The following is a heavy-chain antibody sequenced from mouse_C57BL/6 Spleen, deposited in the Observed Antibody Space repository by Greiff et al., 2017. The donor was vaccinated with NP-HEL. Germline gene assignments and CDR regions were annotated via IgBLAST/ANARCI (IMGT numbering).Heavy chain of an antibody. D-gene: IGHD1-1*01. V-gene: IGHV1-80*01. J-gene: IGHJ4*01. CDR3: ARKDYYYGSLLYAMDY. CDR1: GYAFSSYW. Sequence: VQLQQSGAELVKPGASVKISCKASGYAFSSYWMNWVKQRPGKGLEWIGQIYPGDGDTNYNGKFKGKATLTADKSSSTAYMQLRSLTSEDSAVYFCARKDYYYGSLLYAMDYWGQGTSVTVSS. CDR2: IYPGDGDT.